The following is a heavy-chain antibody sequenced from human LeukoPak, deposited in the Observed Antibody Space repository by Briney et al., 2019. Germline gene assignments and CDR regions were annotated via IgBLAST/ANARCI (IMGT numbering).Heavy chain of an antibody. CDR1: GFTVSSNY. J-gene: IGHJ4*02. CDR3: AKVWQQLDPYYDY. V-gene: IGHV3-53*01. Sequence: GGSLRLSCAASGFTVSSNYMSWVRQAPGKGLEWVSVIYSGGSTYYADSVKGRFTISRDNSKNTLYLQMNSLRAEDTAVYYCAKVWQQLDPYYDYWGQGTLVTVSS. D-gene: IGHD6-13*01. CDR2: IYSGGST.